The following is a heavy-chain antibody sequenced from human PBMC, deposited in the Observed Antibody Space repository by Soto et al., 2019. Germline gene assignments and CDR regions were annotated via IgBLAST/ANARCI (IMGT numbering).Heavy chain of an antibody. CDR1: GFTFSSCA. Sequence: GGSLRLSCAASGFTFSSCAMSWVRQAPGKGLEWVSAISGSGGSTYYADSVKGRFTISRDNSKNTLYLQMNSLRAEDTAVYYSAKDRAEDYDYIWGADAFDIWGEGIMVTV. J-gene: IGHJ3*02. CDR2: ISGSGGST. D-gene: IGHD3-16*01. V-gene: IGHV3-23*01. CDR3: AKDRAEDYDYIWGADAFDI.